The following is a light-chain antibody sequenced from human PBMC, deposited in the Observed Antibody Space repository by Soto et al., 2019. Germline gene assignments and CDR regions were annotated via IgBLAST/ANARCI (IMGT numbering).Light chain of an antibody. CDR3: SSYTSASALL. CDR2: EVS. J-gene: IGLJ1*01. Sequence: QSVLTQPASVSGSPGQSITISCTGTSSDVGGYNYVSWYQQHPGKAPKLMIFEVSNRPSGVSYRFSGSKSGNTASLTISGPQADDEADYYCSSYTSASALLFGTGTKVTVL. V-gene: IGLV2-14*01. CDR1: SSDVGGYNY.